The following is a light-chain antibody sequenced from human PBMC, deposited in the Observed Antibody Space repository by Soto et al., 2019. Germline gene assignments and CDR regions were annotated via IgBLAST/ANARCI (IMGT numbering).Light chain of an antibody. J-gene: IGLJ1*01. CDR3: GTWDSSLSAQV. CDR1: SSNIDNNY. V-gene: IGLV1-51*01. Sequence: SVLTQPPSVSAAPGQKVTISCSGSSSNIDNNYVSWYQQLPGTAPKLLIYDKNKRPSGIPDRFSGSKSGTSATLGITGLQTGDEADDHCGTWDSSLSAQVFGTGTKVTVL. CDR2: DKN.